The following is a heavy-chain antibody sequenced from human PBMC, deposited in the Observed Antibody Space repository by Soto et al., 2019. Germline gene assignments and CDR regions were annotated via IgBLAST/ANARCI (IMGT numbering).Heavy chain of an antibody. V-gene: IGHV3-30*03. CDR2: ISYDGSNK. CDR3: ATDDLPAGPLTD. CDR1: GFTFSSYG. J-gene: IGHJ4*02. Sequence: QVQLVESGGGVVQTGRSLRLSCAASGFTFSSYGMHWVRQAPGKGLEWVAVISYDGSNKYYADSVKGRFTISRDNAKNTLYLQMHSLRAEDTAVYYGATDDLPAGPLTDWGQGTVVTVSS. D-gene: IGHD3-9*01.